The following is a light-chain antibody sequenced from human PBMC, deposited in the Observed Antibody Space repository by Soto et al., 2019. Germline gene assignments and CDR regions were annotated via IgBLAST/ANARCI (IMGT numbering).Light chain of an antibody. J-gene: IGLJ1*01. CDR2: EIN. Sequence: QSVLTQPPSASGSPGQSVTISCTGTSSDVGAYDYVSWYQQHPGKAPKLMIYEINKRPSGVPDRFSGSKSGNTASLTVSVLQAEDEDDYYCSSFAGSNNFPYVFGTGTKVTVL. CDR3: SSFAGSNNFPYV. CDR1: SSDVGAYDY. V-gene: IGLV2-8*01.